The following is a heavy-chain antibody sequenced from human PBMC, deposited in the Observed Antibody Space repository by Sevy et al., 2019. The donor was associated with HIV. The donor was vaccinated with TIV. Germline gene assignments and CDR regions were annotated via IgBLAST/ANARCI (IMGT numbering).Heavy chain of an antibody. D-gene: IGHD4-17*01. CDR1: GYTFTTD. J-gene: IGHJ4*02. CDR3: VRESLAVTNEAASFDY. CDR2: INPRGGRT. Sequence: ASVKVSCKASGYTFTTDIHWVRQAPGQGLEWMGNINPRGGRTSYAQKFYGRVTMTRDTSTYTVYMELSSLRSEETAVYYCVRESLAVTNEAASFDYWGQGTLVTV. V-gene: IGHV1-46*03.